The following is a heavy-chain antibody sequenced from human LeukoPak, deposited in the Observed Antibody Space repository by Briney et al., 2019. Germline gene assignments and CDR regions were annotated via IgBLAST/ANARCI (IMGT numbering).Heavy chain of an antibody. CDR3: ARGYSSSWYVWSWFDP. V-gene: IGHV4-34*01. CDR2: INHSGST. D-gene: IGHD6-13*01. Sequence: SETLSLTCAVYGGSFSGYYWSWIRQPPGKGLEWIGEINHSGSTNYNPSLKSRVTISVDTSKNQFSLKLSSVTAADTAVYYCARGYSSSWYVWSWFDPWGQGTLVTVSS. CDR1: GGSFSGYY. J-gene: IGHJ5*02.